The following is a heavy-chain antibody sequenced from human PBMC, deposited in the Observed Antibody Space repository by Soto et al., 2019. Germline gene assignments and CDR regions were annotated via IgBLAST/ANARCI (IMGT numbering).Heavy chain of an antibody. CDR2: ISGSGGST. CDR3: AKTRIMITFGGGYYFDY. D-gene: IGHD3-16*01. J-gene: IGHJ4*02. CDR1: GFTFSSYA. V-gene: IGHV3-23*01. Sequence: EVQLLESGGGLVQPGGSLRLSCAASGFTFSSYAMSWVRQAPGKGLEWVSAISGSGGSTYYADSVKGRFTISRDNSKNTLYLQMNSLRAEDTAVYYCAKTRIMITFGGGYYFDYWGQGTLVTVSS.